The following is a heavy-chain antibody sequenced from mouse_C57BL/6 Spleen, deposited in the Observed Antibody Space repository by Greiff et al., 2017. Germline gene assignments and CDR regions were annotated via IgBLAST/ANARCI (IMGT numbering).Heavy chain of an antibody. CDR3: ARSYYYGSSFYAMDY. D-gene: IGHD1-1*01. J-gene: IGHJ4*01. CDR1: GYTFTDYY. Sequence: VQLQQSGAELVRPGASVKLSCKASGYTFTDYYINWVKQRPGQGLEWIARIYPGSGNTYYNEKFKGKATLTAETSSSTAYMQLSSLTSEDSAVYFCARSYYYGSSFYAMDYWGQGTSVTVSS. V-gene: IGHV1-76*01. CDR2: IYPGSGNT.